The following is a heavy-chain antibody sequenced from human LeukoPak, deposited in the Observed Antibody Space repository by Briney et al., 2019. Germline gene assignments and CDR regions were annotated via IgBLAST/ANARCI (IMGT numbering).Heavy chain of an antibody. J-gene: IGHJ3*02. D-gene: IGHD5-18*01. V-gene: IGHV3-48*01. CDR3: ARDLSSRGYTYGTPAFAFDI. CDR2: IGSDSSTI. CDR1: GFTFTTYS. Sequence: PGGSLRLSCAASGFTFTTYSINWVRQAPGKGLEWVSYIGSDSSTIYYADSLKGRFTISRDNAKNSLSLLMNSLRAEDTAVYYCARDLSSRGYTYGTPAFAFDIWGQGTMVTVSS.